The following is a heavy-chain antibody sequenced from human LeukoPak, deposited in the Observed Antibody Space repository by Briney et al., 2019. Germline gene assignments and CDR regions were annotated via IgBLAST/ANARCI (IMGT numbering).Heavy chain of an antibody. J-gene: IGHJ4*02. D-gene: IGHD2-15*01. V-gene: IGHV4-61*02. CDR1: GDSISSGDYY. CDR2: ISSSGST. CDR3: ARYSAYQAFDY. Sequence: SETLSLTCTVSGDSISSGDYYWSWIRQPAGKGLEWIGRISSSGSTNYNPSLKSRVTISVDTSKNQFSLKLSSVTAADTAVYYCARYSAYQAFDYWGQGTLVTVSS.